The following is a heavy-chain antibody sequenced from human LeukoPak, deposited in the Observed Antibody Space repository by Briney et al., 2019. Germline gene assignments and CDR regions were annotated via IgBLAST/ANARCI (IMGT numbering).Heavy chain of an antibody. CDR1: GFTFSSYW. CDR3: ARGGSGDYDFWSGYYPYYYYGMDV. Sequence: GGSLRLSCAASGFTFSSYWMSWVRQAPGKGLEWVSYISSSGSTIYYADSVKGRFTISRDNAKNPLYLQMNSLRAEDTAVYYCARGGSGDYDFWSGYYPYYYYGMDVWGQGTTVTVSS. J-gene: IGHJ6*02. D-gene: IGHD3-3*01. CDR2: ISSSGSTI. V-gene: IGHV3-48*04.